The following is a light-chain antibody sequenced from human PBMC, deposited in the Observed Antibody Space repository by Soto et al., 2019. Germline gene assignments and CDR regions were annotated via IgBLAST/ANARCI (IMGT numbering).Light chain of an antibody. CDR2: EVS. J-gene: IGLJ1*01. CDR3: SSYTTSSPYV. Sequence: QPALTQPASVSESPGQSITISCTGTSSDVGRYNYVSWYQQHPGKAPKLMIYEVSNRPSGVSNRFSGSKSGNTASLTISGLQAEDEADYYCSSYTTSSPYVFGTGTKLTVL. CDR1: SSDVGRYNY. V-gene: IGLV2-14*01.